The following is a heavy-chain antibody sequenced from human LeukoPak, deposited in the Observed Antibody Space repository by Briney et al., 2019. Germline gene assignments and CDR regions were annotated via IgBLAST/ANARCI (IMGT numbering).Heavy chain of an antibody. Sequence: PSETLSLTCTVSGGSISSYYWTWIRQPPGKGLEWIGYIFHSGSANYNPSLKSRVTISVDTSKNQFSLNLSSVTAADTAVYYCARAPYGSGFDYWGQGTLVTVSS. CDR3: ARAPYGSGFDY. V-gene: IGHV4-59*01. D-gene: IGHD3-10*01. CDR2: IFHSGSA. CDR1: GGSISSYY. J-gene: IGHJ4*02.